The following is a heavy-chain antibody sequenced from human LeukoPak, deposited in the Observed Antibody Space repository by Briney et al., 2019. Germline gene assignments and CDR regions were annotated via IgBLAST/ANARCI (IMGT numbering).Heavy chain of an antibody. CDR1: GDSVSSNSAA. CDR2: TYYRCKWYN. J-gene: IGHJ6*02. CDR3: ARDLGGSYYYYYYGMDV. V-gene: IGHV6-1*01. Sequence: SQTLSLTCAISGDSVSSNSAAWTWIRQSPSRGLEWLGRTYYRCKWYNDYAVSVKSRITINPDTSKNQFSLQLNSVTPEDTAVYYCARDLGGSYYYYYYGMDVWGQGTTVTVSS. D-gene: IGHD1-26*01.